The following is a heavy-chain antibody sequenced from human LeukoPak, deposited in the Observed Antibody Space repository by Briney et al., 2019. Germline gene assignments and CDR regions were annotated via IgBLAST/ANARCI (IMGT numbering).Heavy chain of an antibody. CDR1: GFTLSSYG. D-gene: IGHD2-2*01. CDR2: ISHDGSNK. J-gene: IGHJ4*02. CDR3: AKDLLCSSTSCYGSGYFDS. Sequence: GGSQELSCAASGFTLSSYGMHWVRQAPGKGLEWVAIISHDGSNKYYADSVKGRFTISRDNSKNTLYLQMNSLRPEDTAVYYCAKDLLCSSTSCYGSGYFDSWGQGTMVTVSS. V-gene: IGHV3-30*18.